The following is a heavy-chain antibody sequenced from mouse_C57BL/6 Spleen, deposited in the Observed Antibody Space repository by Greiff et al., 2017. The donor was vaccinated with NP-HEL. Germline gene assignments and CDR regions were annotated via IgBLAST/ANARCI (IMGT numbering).Heavy chain of an antibody. J-gene: IGHJ4*01. CDR1: GFNIKDYY. V-gene: IGHV14-1*01. Sequence: EVQLQQSGAELVRPGASVKLSCTASGFNIKDYYMHWVKQRPEQGLEWIGRIDPEDGDTEYAPKFQGKATMTADTSSNTAYLQLSSLTSEDTAVYYCTTGGYGSSYEGMDYWGQGTSVTVSS. CDR3: TTGGYGSSYEGMDY. CDR2: IDPEDGDT. D-gene: IGHD1-1*01.